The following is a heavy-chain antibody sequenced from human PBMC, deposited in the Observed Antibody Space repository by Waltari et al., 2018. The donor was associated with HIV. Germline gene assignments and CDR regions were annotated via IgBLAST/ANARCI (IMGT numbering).Heavy chain of an antibody. CDR1: GFAFRRYA. CDR2: ISYDGSNK. J-gene: IGHJ4*02. Sequence: QVQLVESGGGGVQPGRSLRLSCAAPGFAFRRYAMHWVRQAPGKGMELVAVISYDGSNKYYADSVKGRFTISRDNSKNTLYLQMNSLRAEDTAVYYCARPKGWGQGTLVTVSS. V-gene: IGHV3-30*04. CDR3: ARPKG.